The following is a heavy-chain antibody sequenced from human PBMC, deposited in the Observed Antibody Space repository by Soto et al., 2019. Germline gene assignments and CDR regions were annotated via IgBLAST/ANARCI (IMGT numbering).Heavy chain of an antibody. V-gene: IGHV4-38-2*01. CDR2: IYHTGTT. Sequence: PSETLSLTCAVSDYSISIDYYWAWIRQPPGKGLEWIGNIYHTGTTYYNPSLKSRLTISVDTSKNQFSLKLSSVTAADTAMYYCARSNYYGSGNYYFNWFDPWGQGTLVTVSS. J-gene: IGHJ5*02. CDR3: ARSNYYGSGNYYFNWFDP. D-gene: IGHD3-10*01. CDR1: DYSISIDYY.